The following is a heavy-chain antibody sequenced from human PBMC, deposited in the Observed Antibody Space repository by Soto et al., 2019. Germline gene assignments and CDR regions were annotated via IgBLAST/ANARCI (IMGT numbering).Heavy chain of an antibody. CDR3: VNDRWVDS. CDR2: LSSTGGPT. V-gene: IGHV3-64D*06. J-gene: IGHJ4*02. Sequence: GGSLRLSCSVSGFCFSSYAMHWARPAPGKGLEYVSSLSSTGGPTYYVDSVKGGFTISRDNSKNTLYLQMSSLRPEDTAVYYGVNDRWVDSWGQRT. D-gene: IGHD1-26*01. CDR1: GFCFSSYA.